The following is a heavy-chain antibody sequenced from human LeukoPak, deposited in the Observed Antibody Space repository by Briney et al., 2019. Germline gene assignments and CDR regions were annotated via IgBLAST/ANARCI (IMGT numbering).Heavy chain of an antibody. CDR2: INSDGSRT. J-gene: IGHJ4*02. Sequence: PGGSLRLSCAASGFSFSTHWMHWVRQPPGKVLVCVAQINSDGSRTSYADSVKGRFTISRDNAKNTLYLEMISLRAEDTAVYYCGSLTVVARDHWGQGTLVTVSS. V-gene: IGHV3-74*01. D-gene: IGHD3-22*01. CDR1: GFSFSTHW. CDR3: GSLTVVARDH.